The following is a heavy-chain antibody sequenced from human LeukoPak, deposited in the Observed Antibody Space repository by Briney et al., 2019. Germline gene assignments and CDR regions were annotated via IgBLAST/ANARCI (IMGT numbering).Heavy chain of an antibody. CDR1: GGSFSGYY. J-gene: IGHJ4*02. CDR2: INHSGST. V-gene: IGHV4-34*01. CDR3: ASQRVDYDILTGYYGY. D-gene: IGHD3-9*01. Sequence: IPSETLSLTCAVYGGSFSGYYWSWIRQPPGKGLEWIGEINHSGSTNYNPSLKSRVTISVDTSKNQFSLKLSSVTAADTAVYYCASQRVDYDILTGYYGYWGQGTLVTVSS.